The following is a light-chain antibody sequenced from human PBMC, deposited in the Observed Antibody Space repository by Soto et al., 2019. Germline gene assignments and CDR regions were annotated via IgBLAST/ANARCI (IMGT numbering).Light chain of an antibody. Sequence: QSVLTQPASVSGSPGQSITISCTGTSSDVGGYNYVSWYQHHPGKAPKLIIYDVTNRPSGVSNPFSGSKSGNTASLTFSGLQAEDEADYYCSSYTSSSTYVFGTGTKVTVL. V-gene: IGLV2-14*03. CDR3: SSYTSSSTYV. CDR2: DVT. J-gene: IGLJ1*01. CDR1: SSDVGGYNY.